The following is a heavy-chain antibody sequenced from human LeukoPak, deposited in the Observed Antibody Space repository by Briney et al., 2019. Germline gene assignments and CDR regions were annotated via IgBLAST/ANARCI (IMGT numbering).Heavy chain of an antibody. V-gene: IGHV4-59*10. CDR1: GGSFSGYY. D-gene: IGHD4-17*01. J-gene: IGHJ4*02. CDR3: ARHYGDFNPFDY. Sequence: PSETLSLTCAFYGGSFSGYYWSWIRQPPGKGLEWIGRIYTSGSTNYNPSLKSRVTMSVDTSKNQFSLKLSSVTAADTAVYYCARHYGDFNPFDYWGQGTLVTVSS. CDR2: IYTSGST.